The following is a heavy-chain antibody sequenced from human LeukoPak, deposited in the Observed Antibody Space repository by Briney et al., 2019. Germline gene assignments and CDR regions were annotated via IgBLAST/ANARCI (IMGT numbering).Heavy chain of an antibody. V-gene: IGHV3-20*04. D-gene: IGHD6-25*01. CDR3: ARDGTPIHGSGWVYMDV. CDR1: GFTFEDYG. CDR2: INWNGIIK. Sequence: GGSLRLSCAVSGFTFEDYGMSWVRQGPGKGLEWVAGINWNGIIKRYGDSVRGRFTISRDNAKNSLYLQMNSLRAEDTAVYYCARDGTPIHGSGWVYMDVWGKGTTVTISS. J-gene: IGHJ6*04.